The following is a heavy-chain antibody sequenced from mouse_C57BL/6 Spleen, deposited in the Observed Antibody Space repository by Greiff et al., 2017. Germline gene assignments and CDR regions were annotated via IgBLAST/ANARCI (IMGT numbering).Heavy chain of an antibody. CDR3: ARRYYYDERNYAIDY. Sequence: QVQLQQPGAELVRPGTSVKLSCKASGYTFTSYWMHWVKQRPGQGLEWIGVIDPSDSYTNYNQKFKGKATLTVDTSSSTAYMQLSSLTSEDSAVYYCARRYYYDERNYAIDYWGQGTSVTVSS. D-gene: IGHD2-4*01. J-gene: IGHJ4*01. V-gene: IGHV1-59*01. CDR2: IDPSDSYT. CDR1: GYTFTSYW.